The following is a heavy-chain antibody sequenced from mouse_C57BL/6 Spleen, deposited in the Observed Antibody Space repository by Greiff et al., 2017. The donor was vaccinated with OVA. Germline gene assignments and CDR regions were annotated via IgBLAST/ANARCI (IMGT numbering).Heavy chain of an antibody. D-gene: IGHD1-1*01. J-gene: IGHJ2*01. CDR3: ARDGSSNY. Sequence: VQLQQSGPELVKPGASVKMSCKASGYTFTDYYINWVKQRPGQGLEWIGGIYPGSGSTKYNEKFKGKATLTVDTSSSTAYMQLSSLTSEDSAVYFCARDGSSNYWGQGTTLTVSS. CDR1: GYTFTDYY. CDR2: IYPGSGST. V-gene: IGHV1-84*01.